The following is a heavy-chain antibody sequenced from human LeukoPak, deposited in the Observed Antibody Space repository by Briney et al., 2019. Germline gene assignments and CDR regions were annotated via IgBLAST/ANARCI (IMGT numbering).Heavy chain of an antibody. D-gene: IGHD6-13*01. CDR3: ARDGIAAAGTWSPHYYFDY. CDR2: INHSGGT. J-gene: IGHJ4*02. V-gene: IGHV4-34*01. CDR1: GGSFSGYY. Sequence: SETLSLTCAVYGGSFSGYYWSWIRQFPGKGLEWIGEINHSGGTKYNPSLKSRVTISVDTSKNQFSLKLSSVTAADTAVYYCARDGIAAAGTWSPHYYFDYWGQGTLVTVSS.